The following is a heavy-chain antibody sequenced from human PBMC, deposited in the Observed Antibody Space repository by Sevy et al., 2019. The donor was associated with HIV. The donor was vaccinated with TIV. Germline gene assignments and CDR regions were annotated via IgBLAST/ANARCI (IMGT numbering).Heavy chain of an antibody. D-gene: IGHD6-6*01. CDR1: GGSISSYY. J-gene: IGHJ5*02. CDR2: IYYSRST. Sequence: SETLSLTCTVSGGSISSYYWSWIRQPPGKGLEWIGYIYYSRSTNYNPSLKSRVTISVDTSKNQFSLKLSSVTAADTAVYYCARGFGYSSACYDNWFDPWGQGTLVTVSS. V-gene: IGHV4-59*01. CDR3: ARGFGYSSACYDNWFDP.